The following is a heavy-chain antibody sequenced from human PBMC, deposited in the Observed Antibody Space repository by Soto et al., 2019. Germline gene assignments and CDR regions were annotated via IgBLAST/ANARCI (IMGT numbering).Heavy chain of an antibody. V-gene: IGHV3-23*01. D-gene: IGHD6-19*01. CDR1: GFTFSSYA. CDR3: ATGSSGYSSGWYKSCLDY. CDR2: ISGSGGST. J-gene: IGHJ4*02. Sequence: GGSLRLSCAASGFTFSSYAMSWVRQAPGKGLEWVSAISGSGGSTYYADSVKGRFTIPRDNSKNTLYLQMNSLRAEDTAVYYCATGSSGYSSGWYKSCLDYWGQGTLVTVSS.